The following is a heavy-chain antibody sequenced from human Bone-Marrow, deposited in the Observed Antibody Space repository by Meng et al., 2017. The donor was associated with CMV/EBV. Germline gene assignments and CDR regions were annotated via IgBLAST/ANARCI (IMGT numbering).Heavy chain of an antibody. D-gene: IGHD3-9*01. CDR2: IKQDGSEK. V-gene: IGHV3-7*01. J-gene: IGHJ4*02. Sequence: GEYLKISCAASGFTFSSYWMSWVRQAPGKGLEWVANIKQDGSEKYYVDSVKGRFTISRDNAKNSLYLQMNSLRAEDTAVYYCARDILTGYYTDYWGQGTLVTVSS. CDR1: GFTFSSYW. CDR3: ARDILTGYYTDY.